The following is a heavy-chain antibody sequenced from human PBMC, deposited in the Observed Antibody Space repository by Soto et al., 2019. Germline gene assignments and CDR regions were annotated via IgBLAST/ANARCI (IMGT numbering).Heavy chain of an antibody. CDR2: ISSSSSYI. CDR1: GFTFSSYS. J-gene: IGHJ4*02. V-gene: IGHV3-21*01. CDR3: ATVPDPTVTLDY. Sequence: GGSLRLSCAASGFTFSSYSMNWVRQAPGKGLEWVSSISSSSSYIYYADSVKGRFTISRDNAKNSLYLQMNSLRAEDTAVYYRATVPDPTVTLDYWGQGTLVTVSS. D-gene: IGHD4-17*01.